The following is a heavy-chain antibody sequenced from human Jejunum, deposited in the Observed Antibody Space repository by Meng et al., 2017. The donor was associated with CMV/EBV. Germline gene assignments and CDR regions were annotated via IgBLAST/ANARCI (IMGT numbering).Heavy chain of an antibody. D-gene: IGHD1-26*01. CDR1: EYTFTDYY. CDR2: INPKTGDT. Sequence: EYTFTDYYVQWVRQAPGQGLEWMGWINPKTGDTNYAQKFQGRVIMTRDMSINTVHMELTRLRSDDTAVYYCAKDGGSYLDYYFDYWGQGTLGTVSS. CDR3: AKDGGSYLDYYFDY. V-gene: IGHV1-2*02. J-gene: IGHJ4*02.